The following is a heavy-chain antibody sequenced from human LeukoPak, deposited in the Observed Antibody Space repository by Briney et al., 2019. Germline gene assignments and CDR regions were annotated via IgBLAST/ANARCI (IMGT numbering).Heavy chain of an antibody. CDR1: GLTFSTSA. Sequence: GGSLRLSCGASGLTFSTSAMSWVRQAPEKGLEWVSGSSGSGVTTYYADSVKGRFTISRDNSENTVYLQMASLRAEDTALYYCAKMGSAPYYDHFDYFDYWGQGTLVTVSS. D-gene: IGHD3-10*01. CDR3: AKMGSAPYYDHFDYFDY. V-gene: IGHV3-23*01. J-gene: IGHJ4*02. CDR2: SSGSGVTT.